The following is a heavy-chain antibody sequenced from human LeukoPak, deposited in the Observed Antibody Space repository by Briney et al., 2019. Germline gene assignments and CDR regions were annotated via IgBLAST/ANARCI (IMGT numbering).Heavy chain of an antibody. CDR1: GYTFTSYG. V-gene: IGHV1-18*01. CDR3: ARDLYYDSSGYYEN. J-gene: IGHJ4*02. D-gene: IGHD3-22*01. Sequence: ASVKVSCKASGYTFTSYGISWVRQAPGQGLEWMGWISAYNGNTNYAQKLQGRVTMTTDTSTSTAYMELRSLRSDDTAVYYCARDLYYDSSGYYENWGQGTLVTVSS. CDR2: ISAYNGNT.